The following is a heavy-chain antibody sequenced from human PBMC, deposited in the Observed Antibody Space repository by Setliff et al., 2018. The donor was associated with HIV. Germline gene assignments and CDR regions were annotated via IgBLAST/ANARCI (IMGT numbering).Heavy chain of an antibody. Sequence: ASVKVSCKASGYTFTNNVIHWVRQAPGQRLEWMGWIHAGSGDTQYSQKFQGRVTITRDTSASTVYMELSSLRSEDTVLKMYVVAPPYLDYWGQGTLVTVSS. CDR3: VVAPPYLDY. CDR2: IHAGSGDT. D-gene: IGHD2-8*01. J-gene: IGHJ4*02. V-gene: IGHV1-3*01. CDR1: GYTFTNNV.